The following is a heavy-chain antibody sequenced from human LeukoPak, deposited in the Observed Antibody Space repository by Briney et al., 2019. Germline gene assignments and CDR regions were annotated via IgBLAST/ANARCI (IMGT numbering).Heavy chain of an antibody. CDR3: ARNSSSWYYFDY. CDR1: GIRFSALW. V-gene: IGHV3-21*01. CDR2: ISSSSSYI. J-gene: IGHJ4*02. Sequence: GGSLRLSCVASGIRFSALWMNWVRQAPGQGLEWVSSISSSSSYIYYADSVKGRFTISRDNAKNSLYLQMNSLRAEDTAVYYCARNSSSWYYFDYWGQGTLVTVSS. D-gene: IGHD6-13*01.